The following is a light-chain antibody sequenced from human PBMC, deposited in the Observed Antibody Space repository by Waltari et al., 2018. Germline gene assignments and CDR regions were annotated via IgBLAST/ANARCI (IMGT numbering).Light chain of an antibody. CDR2: EVS. Sequence: QSALTPPASVSGSPGQSITISCTGTSSDVGSYNLVSWYQQHPGKAPKLMIYEVSKRRVGVSNRCSGSKSGNTASLTISGLQAEEEADYYCCAYAGSYVVFGGGTKLTVL. J-gene: IGLJ2*01. CDR1: SSDVGSYNL. V-gene: IGLV2-23*02. CDR3: CAYAGSYVV.